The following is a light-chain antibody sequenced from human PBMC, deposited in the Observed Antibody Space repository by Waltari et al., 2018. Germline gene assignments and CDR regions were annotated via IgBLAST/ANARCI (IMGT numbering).Light chain of an antibody. CDR2: EAT. V-gene: IGLV2-14*02. CDR3: CSYTSSSTPRL. J-gene: IGLJ3*02. Sequence: PSKAPALCMYEATERPAGVSGRFSCSKSGYAASLTIAGLQADDEADYDCCSYTSSSTPRLFGGGTKLTVL.